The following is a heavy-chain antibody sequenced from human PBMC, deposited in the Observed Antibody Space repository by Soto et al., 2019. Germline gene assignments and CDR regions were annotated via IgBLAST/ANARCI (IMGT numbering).Heavy chain of an antibody. Sequence: EVQLVESGGDLVQPGGSLRLSCAASGFTFSGYWMGWVRQAPGKGLEWVASIMKDGGEKKYVDSVRGRFTISRDNVQNSLFLQMDSLRVEVTAVYYCARDRDYYKDDYWGQGTLVTVSS. D-gene: IGHD3-10*01. V-gene: IGHV3-7*01. CDR2: IMKDGGEK. CDR1: GFTFSGYW. CDR3: ARDRDYYKDDY. J-gene: IGHJ4*01.